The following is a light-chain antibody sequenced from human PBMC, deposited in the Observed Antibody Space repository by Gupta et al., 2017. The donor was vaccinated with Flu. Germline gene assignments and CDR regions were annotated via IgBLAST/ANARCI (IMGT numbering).Light chain of an antibody. CDR3: MQSLLTPPT. CDR1: QSLLDSNGYNY. J-gene: IGKJ5*01. Sequence: IVLSQSPLSVPVTPGAPASISCRSSQSLLDSNGYNYLDWYLQKPGQSPQGLIDLGSIRASGVPDSFSGSGSGTDCTRRISRVEAGDIGVYYGMQSLLTPPTCGQGTRLDI. CDR2: LGS. V-gene: IGKV2-28*01.